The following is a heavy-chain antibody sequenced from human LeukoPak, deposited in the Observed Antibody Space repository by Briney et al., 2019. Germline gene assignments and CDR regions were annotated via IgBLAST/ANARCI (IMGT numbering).Heavy chain of an antibody. D-gene: IGHD3-9*01. V-gene: IGHV3-30*04. Sequence: PGGSLRLSCAASGFTFSSYAMHWVRQAPGKGLEWVAVISYDGSNKYYADSVKGRFTISRDNSKNTLSLQMNSLRAEDTAVYYCAGRYYDILTGGREGFDYWGQGTLVTVSS. J-gene: IGHJ4*02. CDR2: ISYDGSNK. CDR1: GFTFSSYA. CDR3: AGRYYDILTGGREGFDY.